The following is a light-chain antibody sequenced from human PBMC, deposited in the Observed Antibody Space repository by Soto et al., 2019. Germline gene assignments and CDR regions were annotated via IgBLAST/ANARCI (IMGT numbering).Light chain of an antibody. CDR3: QQTYSTLSWT. J-gene: IGKJ1*01. V-gene: IGKV1-39*01. Sequence: DIQMTQSPSSLSASVGERVTITCRASQTISRYLNWYQQKPGKGPKLLIFAASSLQSGVSSRFSGGGAGTEFTLPISSLQPEDIATYYCQQTYSTLSWTFGQGTKVEIK. CDR1: QTISRY. CDR2: AAS.